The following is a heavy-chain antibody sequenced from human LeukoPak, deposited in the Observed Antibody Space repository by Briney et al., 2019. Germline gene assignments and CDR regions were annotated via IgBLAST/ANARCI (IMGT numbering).Heavy chain of an antibody. CDR3: AKSDWFDP. J-gene: IGHJ5*02. CDR2: FISDGSST. Sequence: GGSLRLSCTASGFTFSSHWMHWVRQAPGKGLVWVSRFISDGSSTSFADSVKGRFTISRDNAKNTVYLQMSSLRDEDTAVYYCAKSDWFDPWGQGTLVTVSS. V-gene: IGHV3-74*01. CDR1: GFTFSSHW.